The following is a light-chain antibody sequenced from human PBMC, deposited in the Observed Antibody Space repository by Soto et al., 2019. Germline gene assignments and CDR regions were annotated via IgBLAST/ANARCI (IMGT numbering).Light chain of an antibody. Sequence: QSALTQPASVSGSPGQSITISCTGTSSDGGGYNYVSWYQQHPGKAPKFIIYDVSNRPSGVSNRFSGSKSGNTASLTISGLQAEDEADYYCSSYTSSSTLVVFGGGTKLTVL. CDR1: SSDGGGYNY. V-gene: IGLV2-14*01. J-gene: IGLJ2*01. CDR2: DVS. CDR3: SSYTSSSTLVV.